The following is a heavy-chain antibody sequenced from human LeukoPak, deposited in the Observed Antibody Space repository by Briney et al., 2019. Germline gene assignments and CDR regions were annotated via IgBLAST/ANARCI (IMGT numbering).Heavy chain of an antibody. Sequence: GSLRLSCAASGFTFSSYGMHWVRQAPGKGLEWVAFIRYDGSNKYYADSVKGRFTISRDNSKNTLYLQMNSLRAKDTAVYYCAKGYSSGWSRFDYWGQGTLVTVSS. CDR1: GFTFSSYG. J-gene: IGHJ4*02. CDR3: AKGYSSGWSRFDY. CDR2: IRYDGSNK. V-gene: IGHV3-30*02. D-gene: IGHD6-19*01.